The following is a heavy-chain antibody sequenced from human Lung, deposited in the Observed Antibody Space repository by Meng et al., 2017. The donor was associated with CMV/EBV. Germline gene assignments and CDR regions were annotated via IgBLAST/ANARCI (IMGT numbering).Heavy chain of an antibody. CDR3: ARSGRPYCSSTSCSSGWFDP. CDR2: IYYSGST. J-gene: IGHJ5*02. Sequence: SGGYYWSWIRQHPGKGLEWIGYIYYSGSTYYNPSLKSRVTISVDTSKNQFSLKLSSVTAADTAVYYCARSGRPYCSSTSCSSGWFDPWGQGTLVTVS. CDR1: SGGYY. D-gene: IGHD2-2*01. V-gene: IGHV4-31*02.